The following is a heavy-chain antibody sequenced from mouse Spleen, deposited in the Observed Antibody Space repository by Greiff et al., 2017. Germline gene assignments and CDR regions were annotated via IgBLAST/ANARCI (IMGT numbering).Heavy chain of an antibody. J-gene: IGHJ4*01. CDR3: ARQDDPYAMDY. V-gene: IGHV5-9-3*01. CDR2: ISSGGSYT. CDR1: GFTFSSYA. Sequence: EVKLVESGGGLVKPGGSLKLSCAASGFTFSSYAMSWVRQTPEKRLEWVATISSGGSYTYYPDSVKGRFTISRDNAKNTLYLQMSSLRSEDTAMYYCARQDDPYAMDYWGQGTSVTVSS.